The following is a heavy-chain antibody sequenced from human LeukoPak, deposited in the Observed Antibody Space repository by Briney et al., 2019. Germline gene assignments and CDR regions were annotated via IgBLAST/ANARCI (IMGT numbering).Heavy chain of an antibody. J-gene: IGHJ4*02. D-gene: IGHD3-22*01. CDR2: IIPIFGTA. V-gene: IGHV1-69*13. Sequence: SVKVSCKASGYTFTGYYMHWVRQAPGQGLEWMGGIIPIFGTANYAQKFQGRVTITADESTSTAYMELSSLRSEDTAVYYCARDLDYYDSSGALGYWGQGTLVTVSS. CDR3: ARDLDYYDSSGALGY. CDR1: GYTFTGYY.